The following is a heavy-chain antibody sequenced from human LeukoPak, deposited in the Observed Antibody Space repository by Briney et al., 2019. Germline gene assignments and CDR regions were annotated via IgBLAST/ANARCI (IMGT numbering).Heavy chain of an antibody. J-gene: IGHJ4*02. Sequence: ASVKVSCKASGYTFTSYDINWVRQATGQGLEWMGWMNPNSGNTGYAQKFQGRVTITRNTSISTAYMELSSLRSEDTAVYYCARAAGGGRFLEWPLYYFDYWGQGTLVTVSS. CDR2: MNPNSGNT. V-gene: IGHV1-8*03. D-gene: IGHD3-3*01. CDR3: ARAAGGGRFLEWPLYYFDY. CDR1: GYTFTSYD.